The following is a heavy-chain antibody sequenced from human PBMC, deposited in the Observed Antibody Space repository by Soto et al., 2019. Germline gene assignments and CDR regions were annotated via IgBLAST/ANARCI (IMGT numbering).Heavy chain of an antibody. J-gene: IGHJ4*02. CDR1: GFTFSDYY. Sequence: KTGGSLRLSSAASGFTFSDYYTSWIRQAPGKGLEWVSYISSSGSTMYYADSVKGRFTISRDNAKNSLYLQMNSLRAEDTAVYYCAKRPDTEFDYWGQGTLVTVSS. V-gene: IGHV3-11*01. CDR3: AKRPDTEFDY. D-gene: IGHD3-9*01. CDR2: ISSSGSTM.